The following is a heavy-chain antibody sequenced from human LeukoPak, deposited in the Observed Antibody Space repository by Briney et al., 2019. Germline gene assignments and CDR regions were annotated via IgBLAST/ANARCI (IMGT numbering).Heavy chain of an antibody. D-gene: IGHD3-10*01. CDR3: AKDQYGSGNYFDY. V-gene: IGHV3-23*01. J-gene: IGHJ4*02. Sequence: GGSLRLSCAASRFTFSGYAMSWVRQAQGKGLEWVSTISGSGGRTYYADSVKGRFTISRDNSKNALYLQMNSLRVEDTAVYYCAKDQYGSGNYFDYWGQGTLVTVSS. CDR2: ISGSGGRT. CDR1: RFTFSGYA.